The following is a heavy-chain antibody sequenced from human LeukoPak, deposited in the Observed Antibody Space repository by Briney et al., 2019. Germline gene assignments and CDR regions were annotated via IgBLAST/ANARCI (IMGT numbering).Heavy chain of an antibody. V-gene: IGHV3-33*01. CDR2: IWYDGSNK. CDR3: ARDYYDSSGYYYRFDP. Sequence: GGSLRLSCAASGFTFSSYGMHWVRQAPGKGLEWVGVIWYDGSNKYYADSVKGRFTISRDNSKNTLYLQMNSLRAEDTAVYYCARDYYDSSGYYYRFDPWGQGTLVTVSS. D-gene: IGHD3-22*01. CDR1: GFTFSSYG. J-gene: IGHJ5*02.